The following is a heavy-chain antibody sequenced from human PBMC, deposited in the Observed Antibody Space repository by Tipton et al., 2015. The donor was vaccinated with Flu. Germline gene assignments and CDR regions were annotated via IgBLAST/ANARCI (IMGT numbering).Heavy chain of an antibody. D-gene: IGHD6-19*01. Sequence: TLSLTCTVSGYSISSGYYWGWIRQPPGKGLEWIGSIYYSGSTYYNPSLKSRVTISVDTSKNPFSLKLSSVTAADTAVYYCARRGGMYSSGVGFDYWGQGTLVTVSS. J-gene: IGHJ4*02. CDR3: ARRGGMYSSGVGFDY. CDR1: GYSISSGYY. CDR2: IYYSGST. V-gene: IGHV4-38-2*02.